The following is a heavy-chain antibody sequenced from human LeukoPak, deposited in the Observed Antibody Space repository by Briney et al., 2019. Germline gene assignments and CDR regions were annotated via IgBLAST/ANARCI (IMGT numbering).Heavy chain of an antibody. CDR1: GYTFTSYG. V-gene: IGHV1-18*01. Sequence: ASVKVSCKASGYTFTSYGISWVRQAPGQGLEWMGWISAYNGNTNYAQKLQGRVTMTTDTSTSTAYMELRSLRSEDTAVYYCASTPWGIAVAGGNWFDPWGQGTLVTVSS. D-gene: IGHD6-19*01. J-gene: IGHJ5*02. CDR2: ISAYNGNT. CDR3: ASTPWGIAVAGGNWFDP.